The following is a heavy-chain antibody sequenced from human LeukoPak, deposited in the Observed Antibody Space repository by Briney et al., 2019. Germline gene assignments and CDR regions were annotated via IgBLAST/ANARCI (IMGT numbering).Heavy chain of an antibody. CDR2: IRYDGSNK. CDR3: AKSPHYYGSGSRFDY. V-gene: IGHV3-30*02. CDR1: GFTFSDYY. J-gene: IGHJ4*02. D-gene: IGHD3-10*01. Sequence: PGGSLRLSCAASGFTFSDYYMSWIRQAPGKGLEWVAFIRYDGSNKYYADSVKGRFTISRDNSKNTLYLQMNSLRAEDTAVYYCAKSPHYYGSGSRFDYWGQGTLVTVSS.